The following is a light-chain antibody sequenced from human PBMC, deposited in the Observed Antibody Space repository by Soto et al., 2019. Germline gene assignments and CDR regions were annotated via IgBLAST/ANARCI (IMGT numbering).Light chain of an antibody. CDR3: QQYNSYWLT. V-gene: IGKV1-5*01. CDR2: DAS. J-gene: IGKJ4*01. Sequence: DIQMTQSPSTLSASVGDRVTITYRASQSISSWLAWYQQKPGKAPKLLIYDASSLESGVPSRFSGSGSGTEFTLTISSLQPDDFATYYCQQYNSYWLTFGGGTKVEIK. CDR1: QSISSW.